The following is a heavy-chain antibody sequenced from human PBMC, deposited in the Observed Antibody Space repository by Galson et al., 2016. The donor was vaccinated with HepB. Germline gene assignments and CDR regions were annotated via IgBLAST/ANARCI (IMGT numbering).Heavy chain of an antibody. CDR3: ARGAYCGGDCRLLVAAHGFDI. CDR2: INPTSGGT. J-gene: IGHJ3*02. Sequence: SVKVSCKASGYTFTGYYMHWVRQAPGQGLEWMGWINPTSGGTKYAHNFQGRVTMTRDTSISTAYMELSRLRSDDTAVYYCARGAYCGGDCRLLVAAHGFDIWGQGTMVTVSS. V-gene: IGHV1-2*02. D-gene: IGHD2-21*02. CDR1: GYTFTGYY.